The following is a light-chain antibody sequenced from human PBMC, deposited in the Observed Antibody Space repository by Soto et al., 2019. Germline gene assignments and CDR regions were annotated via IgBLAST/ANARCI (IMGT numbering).Light chain of an antibody. V-gene: IGKV1-8*01. CDR2: AAS. CDR1: QGISSY. Sequence: IRRTQSPSSLSASTGVRVTITCRASQGISSYLAWYQQKPGKAPKLLIYAASTLQSGVPSRFSGSGSGTDFTLTISCLQSEDFATYYCQQYYSYPLTFGGGTKVDIK. J-gene: IGKJ4*01. CDR3: QQYYSYPLT.